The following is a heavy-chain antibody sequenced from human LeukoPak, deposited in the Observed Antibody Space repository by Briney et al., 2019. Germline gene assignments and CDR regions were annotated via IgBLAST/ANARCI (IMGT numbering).Heavy chain of an antibody. CDR1: GFTFSIYG. V-gene: IGHV3-33*01. CDR2: IWYDGSNK. D-gene: IGHD3-22*01. J-gene: IGHJ4*02. Sequence: TGGSLRLSCAASGFTFSIYGMHCVRQAPGKGLERVAVIWYDGSNKYYADSVKGRFTISRDNSKNTLYLKTNSQRAEDTAVYYCARRASQVSIDYYDSSGYTNWGQGTLVTASS. CDR3: ARRASQVSIDYYDSSGYTN.